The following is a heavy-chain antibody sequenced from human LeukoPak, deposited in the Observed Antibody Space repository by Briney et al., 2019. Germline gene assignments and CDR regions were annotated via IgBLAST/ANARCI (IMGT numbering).Heavy chain of an antibody. CDR3: ARGRLGGFFDY. CDR2: INSDGSST. D-gene: IGHD3-16*01. V-gene: IGHV3-74*01. Sequence: GGSLRLSCAASGFTFSSYWMHWVRQAPGKGLVWVSRINSDGSSTNYADSVKGRFTISRDNAKNTLYLQMNSLRAEDTAVYYCARGRLGGFFDYWGQGTLVTVPS. J-gene: IGHJ4*02. CDR1: GFTFSSYW.